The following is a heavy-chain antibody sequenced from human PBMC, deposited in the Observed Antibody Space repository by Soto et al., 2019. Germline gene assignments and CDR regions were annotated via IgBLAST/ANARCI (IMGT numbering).Heavy chain of an antibody. CDR2: IKQDGSEK. CDR3: ARDRVRWELLSMDV. V-gene: IGHV3-7*05. J-gene: IGHJ6*02. Sequence: HPGGSLRLSCAASGFTFSSYWMSWVRQAPGKGLEWVANIKQDGSEKYYVDSVKGRFTISRDNAKDSLYLQMNSLRAEDTAVYYCARDRVRWELLSMDVWGQGTTVTVSS. D-gene: IGHD1-26*01. CDR1: GFTFSSYW.